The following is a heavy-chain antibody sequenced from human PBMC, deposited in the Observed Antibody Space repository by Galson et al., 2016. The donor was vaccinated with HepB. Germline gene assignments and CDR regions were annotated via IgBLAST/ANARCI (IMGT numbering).Heavy chain of an antibody. V-gene: IGHV3-33*01. CDR2: IWYDGSNK. Sequence: SLRLSCAASGFTFSSYGMRWVRQAPGKGLEWVALIWYDGSNKYYADSVKGRFTISRDNSKNTLYLQMNSLRAEDTAVYYCARADRSRLWLYFDYWGQGTLVTVSS. CDR1: GFTFSSYG. CDR3: ARADRSRLWLYFDY. D-gene: IGHD5-18*01. J-gene: IGHJ4*02.